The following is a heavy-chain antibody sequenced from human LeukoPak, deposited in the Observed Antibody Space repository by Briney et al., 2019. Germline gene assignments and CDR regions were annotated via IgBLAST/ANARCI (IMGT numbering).Heavy chain of an antibody. CDR2: ISAYNGNT. CDR3: ARDSPFVLMVYAQYYFDY. CDR1: GGTFSSYG. D-gene: IGHD2-8*01. J-gene: IGHJ4*02. Sequence: ASVKVSCTASGGTFSSYGISWVRQAPGQGLEWMGWISAYNGNTNYAQKLQGRVTMTTDTSTSTAYMELRSLRSDDTAVYYCARDSPFVLMVYAQYYFDYWGQGTLVTVSS. V-gene: IGHV1-18*01.